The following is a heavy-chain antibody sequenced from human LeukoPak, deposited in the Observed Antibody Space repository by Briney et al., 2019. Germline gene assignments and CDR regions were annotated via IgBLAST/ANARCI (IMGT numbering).Heavy chain of an antibody. CDR3: ARGHRIINGLDV. J-gene: IGHJ6*02. CDR2: LNPHSGGT. V-gene: IGHV1-2*02. CDR1: GYTLSDYY. Sequence: ASVKVSCEASGYTLSDYYIYWVRQAPEQGFEWLGWLNPHSGGTNYAQKFQGRVALTRDTSSSTAYMELTTLTSDDTAIYYCARGHRIINGLDVWGQGTTVIVSS.